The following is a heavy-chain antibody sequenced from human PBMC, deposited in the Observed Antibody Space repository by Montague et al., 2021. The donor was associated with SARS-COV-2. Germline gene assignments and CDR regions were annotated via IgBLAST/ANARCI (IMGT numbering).Heavy chain of an antibody. D-gene: IGHD3-22*01. CDR1: GFTFSSYG. J-gene: IGHJ5*02. V-gene: IGHV3-33*01. CDR2: IWYDGSNK. CDR3: ARATRSIVVLNWFDP. Sequence: SLRLSCAASGFTFSSYGMHWVRQAPGKGLEWVAVIWYDGSNKYYADSVKGRFTISRDNSKNTLYLQMNSLRAADTAVYYCARATRSIVVLNWFDPWGQGTLVTVSS.